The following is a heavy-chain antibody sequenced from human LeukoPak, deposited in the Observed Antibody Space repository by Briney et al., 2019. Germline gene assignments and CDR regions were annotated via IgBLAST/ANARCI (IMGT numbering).Heavy chain of an antibody. CDR3: ARESSIAAAAYDY. J-gene: IGHJ4*02. CDR2: INPNSGDT. V-gene: IGHV1-2*02. Sequence: ASVKVSCKASGYTFTGYYMHWVRQAPGQGLEWMGWINPNSGDTNYAQKFQGRVTMTRDTSISTAYMELSRLRSDDTAVYYCARESSIAAAAYDYWGQGTLVTVSS. CDR1: GYTFTGYY. D-gene: IGHD6-13*01.